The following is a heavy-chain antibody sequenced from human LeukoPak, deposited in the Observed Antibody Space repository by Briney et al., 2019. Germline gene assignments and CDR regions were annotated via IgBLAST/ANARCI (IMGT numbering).Heavy chain of an antibody. D-gene: IGHD2-15*01. CDR1: GGSISGYY. CDR2: IYYSGST. V-gene: IGHV4-59*08. Sequence: SETLSLTCTVSGGSISGYYWSWIRQPPGKGLEWIGYIYYSGSTKCNPSLKSRVTISVDTSKNQFSLKLSSVSAADTAVYYCALYYCPGGSCFHFDYWGQGTLVTVSS. CDR3: ALYYCPGGSCFHFDY. J-gene: IGHJ4*02.